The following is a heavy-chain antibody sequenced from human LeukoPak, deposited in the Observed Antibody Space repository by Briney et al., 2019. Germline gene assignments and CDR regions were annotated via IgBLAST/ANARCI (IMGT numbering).Heavy chain of an antibody. CDR1: GFSFRSDG. J-gene: IGHJ5*01. Sequence: PGGSLRLSCAASGFSFRSDGMHWVRQAPGKGLDWVAFIRYDGDTKYYTDSVKGRFTISRDNPKNTLYLQMNSLRTDDTAVYYCVRESVAGTGRFDSWGQGTLVTVSS. D-gene: IGHD6-19*01. CDR2: IRYDGDTK. V-gene: IGHV3-30*02. CDR3: VRESVAGTGRFDS.